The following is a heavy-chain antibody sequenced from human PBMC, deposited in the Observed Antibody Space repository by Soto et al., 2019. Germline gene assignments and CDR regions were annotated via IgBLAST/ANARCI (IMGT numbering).Heavy chain of an antibody. D-gene: IGHD3-3*01. CDR1: GFTFSSYS. CDR3: ARDQRHTYYDFWSGYYEHGMDV. J-gene: IGHJ6*02. V-gene: IGHV3-30-3*01. CDR2: ISYDGSNK. Sequence: GGSLRLSCPASGFTFSSYSMHWVRQAPGKGLEWVAVISYDGSNKHYADSVKGRFTISRDNSKNTLYLQMNSLRAEDTAVYYCARDQRHTYYDFWSGYYEHGMDVWGQGTTVTVS.